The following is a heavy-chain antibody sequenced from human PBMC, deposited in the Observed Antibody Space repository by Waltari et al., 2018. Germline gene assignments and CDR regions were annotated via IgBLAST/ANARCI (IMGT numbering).Heavy chain of an antibody. CDR3: ARGIPPDP. J-gene: IGHJ5*02. CDR2: IYSGGST. V-gene: IGHV3-23*03. CDR1: GFTFSSYA. Sequence: EVQLLESGGGLVQPGGSLRLSCAASGFTFSSYAMSWVRQAPGKGLEWVSVIYSGGSTYYADSVKGRFTISRDNAKNSLYLQMNSLRAEDTAVYYCARGIPPDPWGQGTLVTVSS.